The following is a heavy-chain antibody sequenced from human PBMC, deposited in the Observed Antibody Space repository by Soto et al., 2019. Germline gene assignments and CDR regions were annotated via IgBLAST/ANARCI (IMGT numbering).Heavy chain of an antibody. CDR1: GGSISSYY. CDR2: IYYSGST. D-gene: IGHD5-12*01. J-gene: IGHJ4*02. Sequence: SETLSLTCTVSGGSISSYYWSWIRQPPGKGLEWIGYIYYSGSTNYNPSLKSRVTISVDTSKNQFSLKLSSVTAVDTAVYYCARGLEWLRFDYWGQGTLVTVSS. CDR3: ARGLEWLRFDY. V-gene: IGHV4-59*01.